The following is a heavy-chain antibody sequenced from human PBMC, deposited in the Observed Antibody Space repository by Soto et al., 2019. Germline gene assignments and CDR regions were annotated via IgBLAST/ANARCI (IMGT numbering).Heavy chain of an antibody. CDR3: ARGIWLVNRGIDY. CDR2: INHSGST. CDR1: GGSFSGYY. D-gene: IGHD6-19*01. V-gene: IGHV4-34*01. J-gene: IGHJ4*02. Sequence: SETLSLTCAVYGGSFSGYYWSWIRQPPGKGLEWIGEINHSGSTNYNPSLKSRVTISVDTSKNQFSLKLSSVTAADTAVYYCARGIWLVNRGIDYWGQGTLVTVSS.